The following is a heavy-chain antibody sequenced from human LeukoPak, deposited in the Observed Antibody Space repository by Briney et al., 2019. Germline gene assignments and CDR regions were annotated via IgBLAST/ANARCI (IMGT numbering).Heavy chain of an antibody. V-gene: IGHV4-34*01. J-gene: IGHJ4*02. Sequence: SETLSLTCAVYGGSLSGYYWSWIRQPPGKGLEWIGEINHSGATNYNPSLKSRVTIAVDTSKNQFSLRLSSVTAADTAMYYCARGIFGVYYFDYWGQGALVTVSS. CDR2: INHSGAT. CDR1: GGSLSGYY. CDR3: ARGIFGVYYFDY. D-gene: IGHD2-8*01.